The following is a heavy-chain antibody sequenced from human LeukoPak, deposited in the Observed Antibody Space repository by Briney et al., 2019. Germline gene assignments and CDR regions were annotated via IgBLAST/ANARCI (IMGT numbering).Heavy chain of an antibody. CDR1: GYTFTSYG. Sequence: ASVKVSCKASGYTFTSYGISWVRQAPGQGLEWMGWISAYNGNTNYAQKLQGRVTMTTDTSTSTAYMELRSLRSDDTAVYYCASDGPFLEWLLVYYYYYGMDVWGQGTTVTVSS. J-gene: IGHJ6*02. D-gene: IGHD3-3*01. CDR2: ISAYNGNT. CDR3: ASDGPFLEWLLVYYYYYGMDV. V-gene: IGHV1-18*01.